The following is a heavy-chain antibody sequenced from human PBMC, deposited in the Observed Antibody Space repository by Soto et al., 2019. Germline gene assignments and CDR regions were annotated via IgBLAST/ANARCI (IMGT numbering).Heavy chain of an antibody. CDR3: AKGEGIAVAGAYYYYGMDV. V-gene: IGHV3-23*01. CDR1: GFTFSSYA. CDR2: ISGSGGST. J-gene: IGHJ6*02. Sequence: GGSLRLSCAASGFTFSSYAMSWVRQAPGKGLEWVSAISGSGGSTYYADSVKGRFTISRDNSKNTLYLQMNSLRAEDTAVYYWAKGEGIAVAGAYYYYGMDVWGQGTTVTVSS. D-gene: IGHD6-19*01.